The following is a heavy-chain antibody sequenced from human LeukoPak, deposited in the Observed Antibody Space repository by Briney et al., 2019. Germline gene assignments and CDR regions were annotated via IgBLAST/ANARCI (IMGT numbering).Heavy chain of an antibody. CDR3: AKYGDYWYFDL. CDR2: INSDGSST. J-gene: IGHJ2*01. D-gene: IGHD4-17*01. V-gene: IGHV3-74*01. Sequence: GGPLRLSCAASGFTFSSYWMHWVRQALGKGLVWVSRINSDGSSTNYADSVKGRFTISRDNAKNTLYLQMNSLRAEDTAVYYCAKYGDYWYFDLWGRGTLVTVSS. CDR1: GFTFSSYW.